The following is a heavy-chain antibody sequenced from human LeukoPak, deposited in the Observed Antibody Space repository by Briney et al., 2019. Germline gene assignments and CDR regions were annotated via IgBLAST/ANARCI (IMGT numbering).Heavy chain of an antibody. CDR3: ARGGYSGFDPFDY. Sequence: GASVKVSCKASGYTFTGYYMHWVRQAPGQGPEWMGWINPISGVTNFAQNFLGRVSMSRDTSIRTAYLDMYSLTFDDTAVFYCARGGYSGFDPFDYWGQGTLVTVSS. J-gene: IGHJ4*02. D-gene: IGHD5-12*01. CDR2: INPISGVT. CDR1: GYTFTGYY. V-gene: IGHV1-2*02.